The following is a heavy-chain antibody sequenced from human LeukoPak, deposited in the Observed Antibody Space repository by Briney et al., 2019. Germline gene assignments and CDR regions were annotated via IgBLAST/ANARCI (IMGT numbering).Heavy chain of an antibody. CDR1: GFSFNSDW. J-gene: IGHJ4*02. CDR3: TRRLDD. CDR2: IKHDESEK. V-gene: IGHV3-7*01. D-gene: IGHD3-16*01. Sequence: GGSLRLSCAASGFSFNSDWMDWARQAPGKGLEWVANIKHDESEKNYLDSVKGRFTISRDNAQNSLYLQMNGLRVEDTAVYYCTRRLDDWGQGTLVTVSS.